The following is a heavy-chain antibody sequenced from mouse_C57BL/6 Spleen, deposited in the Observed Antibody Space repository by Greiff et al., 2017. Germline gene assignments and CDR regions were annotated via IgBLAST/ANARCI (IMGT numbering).Heavy chain of an antibody. V-gene: IGHV1-69*01. CDR3: ARRGYYGSMDY. Sequence: QVQLQQPGAELVMPGASVKLSCKASGYTFTSYWMHWVKQRPGQGLEWIGEIDPSDSYTNYNQKFKGKSTLTVDKSSSTAYMQLSSLTSEGSAVYYCARRGYYGSMDYWGQGTSVTVSS. J-gene: IGHJ4*01. CDR1: GYTFTSYW. D-gene: IGHD1-1*01. CDR2: IDPSDSYT.